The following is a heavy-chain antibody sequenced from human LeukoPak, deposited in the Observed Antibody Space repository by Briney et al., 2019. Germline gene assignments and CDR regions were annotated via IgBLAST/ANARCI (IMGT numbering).Heavy chain of an antibody. CDR2: IIPIFGTA. V-gene: IGHV1-69*06. CDR1: GGTFSSYA. D-gene: IGHD1-26*01. Sequence: GASVKVSCKASGGTFSSYAISWVRQAPGQGLEWMGGIIPIFGTANYAQKFQGRVTITADKSTSTAYTELSSLRSEDTAVYYCARSIVGAMPIDYWGQGTLVTVSS. CDR3: ARSIVGAMPIDY. J-gene: IGHJ4*02.